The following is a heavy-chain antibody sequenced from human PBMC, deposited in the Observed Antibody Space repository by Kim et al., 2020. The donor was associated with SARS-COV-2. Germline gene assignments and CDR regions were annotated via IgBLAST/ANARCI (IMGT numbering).Heavy chain of an antibody. Sequence: ASVKVSCKASGYTFTSYAMNWVRQAPGQGLEWMGWINTNTGNPTYAQGFTGRFVFSLDTSVSTAYLQISSLKAEDTAVYYCAREADIVVVPAAMPENYWGQGTLVTVSS. CDR1: GYTFTSYA. D-gene: IGHD2-2*01. V-gene: IGHV7-4-1*02. CDR2: INTNTGNP. CDR3: AREADIVVVPAAMPENY. J-gene: IGHJ4*02.